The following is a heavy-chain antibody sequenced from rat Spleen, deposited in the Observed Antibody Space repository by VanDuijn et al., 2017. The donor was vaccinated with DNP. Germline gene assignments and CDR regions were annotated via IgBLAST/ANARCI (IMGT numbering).Heavy chain of an antibody. CDR1: GFTFNNYW. D-gene: IGHD1-9*01. V-gene: IGHV5-31*01. J-gene: IGHJ4*01. Sequence: EVQLVESGGGLVQPGRSLKLSCVASGFTFNNYWMTWIRQVPGKGLEWVASITSSGGSTYYPDSVKGRFTISRDNAKNTLYLQMNSLRSEDTATYYCARGDYGYNRYAMDAWGQGTSVTVSS. CDR2: ITSSGGST. CDR3: ARGDYGYNRYAMDA.